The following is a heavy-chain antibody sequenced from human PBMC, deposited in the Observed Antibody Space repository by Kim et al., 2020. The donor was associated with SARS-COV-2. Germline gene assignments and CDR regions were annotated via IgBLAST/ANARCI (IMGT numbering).Heavy chain of an antibody. V-gene: IGHV3-30-3*01. CDR1: GFTFSSYA. J-gene: IGHJ4*02. CDR2: ISYDGSNK. CDR3: ARVPGSSWYDILD. Sequence: GGSLRLSCAASGFTFSSYAMHWVRQAPGKGLEWVAVISYDGSNKYYADSVKGRFTISRDNSKNTLYLQMNSLRAEDTAVYYCARVPGSSWYDILDWGQGTLVTVSS. D-gene: IGHD3-9*01.